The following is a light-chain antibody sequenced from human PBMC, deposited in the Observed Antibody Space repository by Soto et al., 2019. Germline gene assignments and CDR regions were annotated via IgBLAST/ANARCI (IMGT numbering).Light chain of an antibody. CDR3: GSWDSSLSDYV. J-gene: IGLJ1*01. CDR2: DDN. Sequence: QSVLTQPPSVSAAPGQKVTISCSGSSSNIGGNSVSWYQQLPGTAPKLLIYDDNKRPSGIPDRFSGSKSGTSATLGITGFQTGDEADYYCGSWDSSLSDYVSGIGTKLT. CDR1: SSNIGGNS. V-gene: IGLV1-51*01.